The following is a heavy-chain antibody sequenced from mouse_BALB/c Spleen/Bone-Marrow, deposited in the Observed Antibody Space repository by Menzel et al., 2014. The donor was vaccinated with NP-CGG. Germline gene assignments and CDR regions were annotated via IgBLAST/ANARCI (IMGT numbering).Heavy chain of an antibody. D-gene: IGHD3-3*01. Sequence: DVNLVESGPSLVKPSQTLYLTCSVTGDSITSGYWNWIRKFPGNKLEFMGYISYSGSTYYNPSLKSRISITRDTSKTQYNLQLNSVTTEDTATYYGATYEGGTFDYWGQGTTLTVSS. CDR3: ATYEGGTFDY. CDR2: ISYSGST. J-gene: IGHJ2*01. V-gene: IGHV3-8*02. CDR1: GDSITSGY.